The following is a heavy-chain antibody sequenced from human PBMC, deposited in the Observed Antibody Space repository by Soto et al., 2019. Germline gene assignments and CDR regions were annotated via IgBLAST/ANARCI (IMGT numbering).Heavy chain of an antibody. CDR2: IYYSGST. CDR3: ARDPWVDYYGSGNWFDP. Sequence: QVQLQESGPGLVKPSQTLSLTCTVSGGSISSGDYYWSWIRQPPGKGLERIGYIYYSGSTYYNPSLKSRVTISVDTSKNQFSLKLSSVTAADTAVYYCARDPWVDYYGSGNWFDPWGQGTLVTVSS. CDR1: GGSISSGDYY. D-gene: IGHD3-10*01. V-gene: IGHV4-30-4*01. J-gene: IGHJ5*02.